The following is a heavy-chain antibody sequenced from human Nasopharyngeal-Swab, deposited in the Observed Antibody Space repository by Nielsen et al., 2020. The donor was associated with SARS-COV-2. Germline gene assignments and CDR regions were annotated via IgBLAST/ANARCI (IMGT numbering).Heavy chain of an antibody. Sequence: GGSLRLSCVASGFTFDNYEMSWVRQAPGKGLEWVSYISTSGVTIHYADSVRGRFTISRDNAKKSLYLQMNSLRAEDTAVYYCARASRGWSWGQGTLVTVSS. CDR1: GFTFDNYE. J-gene: IGHJ5*02. CDR2: ISTSGVTI. V-gene: IGHV3-48*03. CDR3: ARASRGWS. D-gene: IGHD6-19*01.